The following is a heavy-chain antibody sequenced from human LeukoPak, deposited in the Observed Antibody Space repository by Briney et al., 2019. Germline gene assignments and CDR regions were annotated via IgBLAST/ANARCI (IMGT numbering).Heavy chain of an antibody. Sequence: GGSLRLSCAASGFTFSSYAMSWVRQAPGKGLEWVSAISGSGGSTYYADSVKGRFTISRDNSKNTLYLQMNSLRAEDTAVYYCANRYAPGIAGYWGQGTLVTVSS. CDR1: GFTFSSYA. D-gene: IGHD6-13*01. V-gene: IGHV3-23*01. CDR3: ANRYAPGIAGY. J-gene: IGHJ4*02. CDR2: ISGSGGST.